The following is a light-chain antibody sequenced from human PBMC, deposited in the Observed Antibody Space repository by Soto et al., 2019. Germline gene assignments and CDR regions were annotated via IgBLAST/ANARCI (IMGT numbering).Light chain of an antibody. V-gene: IGKV1-39*01. CDR3: HQTAGSLTWT. J-gene: IGKJ1*01. Sequence: DLPMTQSPSSLSASVGDRVTITCRASQTIRYSLNWYQQKPGKVPKVLIYGASNLQSGVPPRFSGSGSGTDFALTISSLQPEDFATYYCHQTAGSLTWTFGQGTRVEAK. CDR2: GAS. CDR1: QTIRYS.